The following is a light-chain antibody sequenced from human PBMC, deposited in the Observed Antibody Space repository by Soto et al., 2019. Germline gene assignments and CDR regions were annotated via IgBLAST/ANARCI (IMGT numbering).Light chain of an antibody. V-gene: IGKV3-20*01. CDR1: PSVGIN. CDR3: QQSGSSPRT. CDR2: GSS. Sequence: IWLTQSGATLSLSPGARAPRSCRAIPSVGINLSWYQQTPVRAPRLLIYGSSARATGIPARFSGSGSGKECNSNISRLEPEDFAVFYCQQSGSSPRTFAQGTKV. J-gene: IGKJ1*01.